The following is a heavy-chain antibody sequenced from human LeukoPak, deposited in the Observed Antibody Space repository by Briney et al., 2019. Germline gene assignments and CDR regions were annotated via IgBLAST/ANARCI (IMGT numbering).Heavy chain of an antibody. V-gene: IGHV1-18*01. J-gene: IGHJ5*02. CDR1: GYTFTSYG. CDR3: ARDGRLYDYVWGSYRSNWFDP. CDR2: ISAYNGNT. D-gene: IGHD3-16*02. Sequence: ASVKVSCKASGYTFTSYGISWVRQARGQGLEWMGWISAYNGNTNYAQKLQGRVTMTTDTSTSTAYMELRSLRSDDTAVYYCARDGRLYDYVWGSYRSNWFDPWGQGTLVTVSS.